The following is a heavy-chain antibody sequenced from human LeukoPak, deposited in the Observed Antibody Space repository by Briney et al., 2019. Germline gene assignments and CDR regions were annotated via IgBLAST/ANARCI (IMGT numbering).Heavy chain of an antibody. CDR3: ARRSSGLDY. J-gene: IGHJ4*02. CDR2: IYPGDSDT. CDR1: GYTFSNYW. D-gene: IGHD2-8*02. V-gene: IGHV5-51*01. Sequence: GESLKISCKGSGYTFSNYWIAWVRQMPGKGLEWMGIIYPGDSDTRYSPSFQGQVTISADKSMNTAYLQWSSLKASDTAMHYCARRSSGLDYWGQGTLVTVSS.